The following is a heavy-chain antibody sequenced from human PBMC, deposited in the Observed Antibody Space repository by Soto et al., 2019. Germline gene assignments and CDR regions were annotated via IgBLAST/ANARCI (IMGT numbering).Heavy chain of an antibody. CDR2: IYSGGST. CDR1: GFTVSSNY. Sequence: GGSLRLSCAASGFTVSSNYMSWVRQAPGKGLEWVSVIYSGGSTYYADSVKGRFTISRDNSKNTLYLQMNSLRAEDTAVYYCARDSSGYYLDYWGQGTLVTVSS. CDR3: ARDSSGYYLDY. V-gene: IGHV3-53*01. D-gene: IGHD3-22*01. J-gene: IGHJ4*02.